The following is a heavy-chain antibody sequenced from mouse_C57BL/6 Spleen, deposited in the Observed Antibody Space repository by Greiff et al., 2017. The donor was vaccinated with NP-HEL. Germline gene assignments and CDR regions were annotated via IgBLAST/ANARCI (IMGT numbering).Heavy chain of an antibody. V-gene: IGHV1-55*01. CDR3: ARGMVSDY. CDR2: ISPGRGST. J-gene: IGHJ2*01. Sequence: VQLQQPGAELVKPGASVKMSCKASGYTFTSSWITWVKQRPGQGLEWIGDISPGRGSTNYNEKFKSKATLTVDTSSSTAYMQLSSLTSEDSAVYYCARGMVSDYWGQGTTLTVSS. CDR1: GYTFTSSW. D-gene: IGHD2-3*01.